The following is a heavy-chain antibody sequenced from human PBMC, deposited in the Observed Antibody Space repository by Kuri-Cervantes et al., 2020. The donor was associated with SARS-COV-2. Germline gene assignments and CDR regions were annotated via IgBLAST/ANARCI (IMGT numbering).Heavy chain of an antibody. CDR1: GFTFSSYA. CDR2: ISYDGSNK. D-gene: IGHD2-8*01. CDR3: ARAGNVLMVYAIAYYMDV. Sequence: GGSLRLSCAASGFTFSSYAMHWVRQPPGKGLEWVAVISYDGSNKYYADSVKGRFTISRDNSKNTLYLQMNSLRAEDTAVYYCARAGNVLMVYAIAYYMDVWGKGTTVTVSS. V-gene: IGHV3-30*04. J-gene: IGHJ6*03.